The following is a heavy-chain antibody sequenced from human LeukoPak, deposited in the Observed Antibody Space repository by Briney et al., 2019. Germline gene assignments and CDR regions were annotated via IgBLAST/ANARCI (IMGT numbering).Heavy chain of an antibody. V-gene: IGHV1-8*03. D-gene: IGHD6-19*01. CDR1: GYTFTNFE. J-gene: IGHJ4*02. CDR3: ARVAPQWLAPIDY. CDR2: MNPNSGNS. Sequence: ASVKVSCKASGYTFTNFEVNWVRQAAGQGLEWMGWMNPNSGNSGFAQKFQGRVTITGDNSISTAYMEVSGLTPDDTAVYFCARVAPQWLAPIDYWGQGTLVIVSS.